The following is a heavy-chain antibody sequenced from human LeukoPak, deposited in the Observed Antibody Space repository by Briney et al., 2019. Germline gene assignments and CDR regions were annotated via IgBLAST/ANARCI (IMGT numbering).Heavy chain of an antibody. CDR2: INQDGYEK. CDR1: GFTFSSHW. V-gene: IGHV3-7*01. CDR3: ARDSEYSSSFAFDI. D-gene: IGHD6-13*01. Sequence: GGSLRLSCAASGFTFSSHWMSWVRQAPGKGLECVANINQDGYEKYYVASVKGRFTVSRDNAKNSLYLQMNSLRAEDTAVYYCARDSEYSSSFAFDIWGPGTVVTVSS. J-gene: IGHJ3*02.